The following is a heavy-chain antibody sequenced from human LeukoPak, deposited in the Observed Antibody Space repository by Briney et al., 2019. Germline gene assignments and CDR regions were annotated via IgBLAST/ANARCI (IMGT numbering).Heavy chain of an antibody. Sequence: PGGSLRLSCAATGFTFSDYYMSWIRQAPGKGLEWVSYISSSGSTIYYADSVKGRFTISRDNAKNSLYLQMNSLRAEDTAVYYCARDAAQYCGGGSCYYGKWFDPWGQGTLVTVSS. D-gene: IGHD2-15*01. V-gene: IGHV3-11*01. CDR3: ARDAAQYCGGGSCYYGKWFDP. CDR2: ISSSGSTI. J-gene: IGHJ5*02. CDR1: GFTFSDYY.